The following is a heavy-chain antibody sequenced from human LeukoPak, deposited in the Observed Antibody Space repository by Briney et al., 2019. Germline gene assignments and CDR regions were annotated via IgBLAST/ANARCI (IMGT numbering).Heavy chain of an antibody. V-gene: IGHV1-2*02. J-gene: IGHJ3*02. Sequence: ASVKVSCKASGYTFTGYYMHWVRQAPGQGLEWMGWINPNSGGTNYAQKFQGRVTMTRDTSISTAYMELSRLRSDDTAVYYCARREYYDSSGSITPDDAFDIWGQGTMVTVSS. CDR2: INPNSGGT. CDR3: ARREYYDSSGSITPDDAFDI. CDR1: GYTFTGYY. D-gene: IGHD3-22*01.